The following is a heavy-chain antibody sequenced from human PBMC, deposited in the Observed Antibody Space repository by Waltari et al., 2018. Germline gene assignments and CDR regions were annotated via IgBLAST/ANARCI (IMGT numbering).Heavy chain of an antibody. CDR3: ARERGIASRRIDY. CDR1: GGSITSHNW. V-gene: IGHV4-4*02. Sequence: QVQLQESGPRLVKPAGTLSLTCAVSGGSITSHNWWTWVRQPPGKGLEWIGDIYQSGSTNYNPSLKNRVTMSVDKSNNLFSRNLTSVTAADTAVYYCARERGIASRRIDYWGQGALVTVSS. D-gene: IGHD6-6*01. J-gene: IGHJ4*02. CDR2: IYQSGST.